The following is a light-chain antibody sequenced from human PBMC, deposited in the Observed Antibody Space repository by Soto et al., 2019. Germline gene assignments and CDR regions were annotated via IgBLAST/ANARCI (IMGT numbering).Light chain of an antibody. V-gene: IGLV2-14*01. Sequence: QSALTQPASVSGSPGQSITISCTGTSRDVGGYNYVSWHQQHPGKAPKVIITEVSNRPSGVSNRFPGSKSGNTASPTISGLQAEDEADYYCSSYISSSTFVVFGVGTKVTVL. J-gene: IGLJ2*01. CDR3: SSYISSSTFVV. CDR2: EVS. CDR1: SRDVGGYNY.